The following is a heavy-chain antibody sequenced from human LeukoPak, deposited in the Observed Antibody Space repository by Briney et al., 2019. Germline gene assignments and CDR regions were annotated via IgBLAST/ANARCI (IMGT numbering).Heavy chain of an antibody. Sequence: GSLRLSCAASGFTFSRYWMHWVRQAPGKGLVWVSRIKSDGSSTRYADSVKGRFTISRDNAKNTLYLQMNSLRAEDTAVYYCARGGYFASGSYSDWGQGTLVTVSS. J-gene: IGHJ4*02. D-gene: IGHD3-10*01. CDR3: ARGGYFASGSYSD. CDR2: IKSDGSST. V-gene: IGHV3-74*01. CDR1: GFTFSRYW.